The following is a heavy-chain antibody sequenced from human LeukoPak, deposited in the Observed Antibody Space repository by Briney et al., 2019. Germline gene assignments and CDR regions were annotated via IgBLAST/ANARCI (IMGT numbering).Heavy chain of an antibody. CDR2: INPNSGGT. V-gene: IGHV1-2*02. D-gene: IGHD1-26*01. CDR1: GYTFTGYY. CDR3: ARAGVGATNYYYYYMDV. J-gene: IGHJ6*03. Sequence: ASVKVSCKASGYTFTGYYMHWVRQAPGQGLEWMGWINPNSGGTNYAQKFQGRVTMTRGTSISTAYMELSRLRSDDTAVYYCARAGVGATNYYYYYMDVWGKGTTVTVSS.